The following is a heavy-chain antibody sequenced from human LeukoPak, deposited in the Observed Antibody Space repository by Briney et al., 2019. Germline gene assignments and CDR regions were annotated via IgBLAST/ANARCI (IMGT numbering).Heavy chain of an antibody. CDR2: IKQDGSEK. J-gene: IGHJ4*02. CDR1: GFMFSSYW. CDR3: AREGSTRGFFDY. D-gene: IGHD2-2*01. V-gene: IGHV3-7*01. Sequence: PGGSLRLSCAASGFMFSSYWMSWVRQAPGKGLEWVANIKQDGSEKYYVDSVKGRFTVSRDNAKNSLYLQMNSLRAEDTAVYYCAREGSTRGFFDYWGQGTLVTVSS.